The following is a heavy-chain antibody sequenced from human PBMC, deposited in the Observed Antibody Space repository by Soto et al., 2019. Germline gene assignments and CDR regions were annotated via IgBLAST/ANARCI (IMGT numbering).Heavy chain of an antibody. Sequence: SETRSLTCAVYGGSFSGYYWSWIRQPPGKGLEWIGEINHSGSTNYNPSLKSRVTISVDTSKNQFSLKLSSVTAADTAVYYCARVGYYYDSSGYYYWGQGTLVTVSS. J-gene: IGHJ4*02. CDR1: GGSFSGYY. CDR3: ARVGYYYDSSGYYY. CDR2: INHSGST. V-gene: IGHV4-34*01. D-gene: IGHD3-22*01.